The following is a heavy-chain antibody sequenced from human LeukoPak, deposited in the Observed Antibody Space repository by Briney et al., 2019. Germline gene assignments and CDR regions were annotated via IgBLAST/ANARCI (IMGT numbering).Heavy chain of an antibody. D-gene: IGHD2-15*01. CDR3: ARTPIVVVVAAYPAAMDV. CDR1: GFTFSSYS. V-gene: IGHV3-21*01. Sequence: GGSLRLSCAASGFTFSSYSMNWVRQAPGKGLEWVSSISSSSSYIYYADSVKGRFTISRDNAKNSLYLQMNSLRAEDTAVYYCARTPIVVVVAAYPAAMDVWGQGTTVTVSS. J-gene: IGHJ6*02. CDR2: ISSSSSYI.